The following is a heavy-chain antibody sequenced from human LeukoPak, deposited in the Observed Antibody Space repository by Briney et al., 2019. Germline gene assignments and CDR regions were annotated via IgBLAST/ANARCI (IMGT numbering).Heavy chain of an antibody. CDR3: ARHRAYSSSSPFDY. Sequence: PSETLSLTCTVSGGSINSSSYYWSWIRQPPGKGLEWIGYIYYTGSTNYNPSLKSRVTMFVDMSKNQFSLRLSSVTAADTAVYYCARHRAYSSSSPFDYWGQGTLVTVSS. J-gene: IGHJ4*02. V-gene: IGHV4-61*05. CDR2: IYYTGST. D-gene: IGHD6-6*01. CDR1: GGSINSSSYY.